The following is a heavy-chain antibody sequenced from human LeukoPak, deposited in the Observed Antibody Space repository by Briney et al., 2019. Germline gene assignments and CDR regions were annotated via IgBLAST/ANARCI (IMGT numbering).Heavy chain of an antibody. V-gene: IGHV4-30-4*01. Sequence: PSETLSLTCTVSGGSISSGDYYWSWIRQPPGKGLEWFGYIYYSGSTYYNPSLKSRVTISVDTSKNQFSLKLSSVTAADTAVYYCARYSYYGSGSQAYWGQGTLVTVSS. CDR3: ARYSYYGSGSQAY. J-gene: IGHJ4*02. D-gene: IGHD3-10*01. CDR1: GGSISSGDYY. CDR2: IYYSGST.